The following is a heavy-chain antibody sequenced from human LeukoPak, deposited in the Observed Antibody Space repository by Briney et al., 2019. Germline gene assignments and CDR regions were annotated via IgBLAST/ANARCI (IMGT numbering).Heavy chain of an antibody. CDR3: APHRGGLEDLTFDP. Sequence: KHGESLKISCKGSGYSFTSYWISWVRQMPGKGLEWMGRIDPSDSYTNYSPSFQGHVTISADKSISTAYLQWSSLKASDTAVYYCAPHRGGLEDLTFDPWGQGTLVTVSS. V-gene: IGHV5-10-1*01. CDR1: GYSFTSYW. CDR2: IDPSDSYT. D-gene: IGHD3-10*01. J-gene: IGHJ5*02.